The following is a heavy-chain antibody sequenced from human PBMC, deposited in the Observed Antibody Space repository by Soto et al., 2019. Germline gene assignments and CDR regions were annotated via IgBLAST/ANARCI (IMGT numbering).Heavy chain of an antibody. J-gene: IGHJ4*02. Sequence: LSLTCTVSGGSISSYYWSWIRQPAGKGLEWIGRIYTSGSTNYNPSLKSRVTMSVDTSKNQFSLKLSSVTAADTAVYYCASTGDEFGAAAGTCFNYWGQGTLVTVSS. CDR3: ASTGDEFGAAAGTCFNY. V-gene: IGHV4-4*07. D-gene: IGHD6-13*01. CDR1: GGSISSYY. CDR2: IYTSGST.